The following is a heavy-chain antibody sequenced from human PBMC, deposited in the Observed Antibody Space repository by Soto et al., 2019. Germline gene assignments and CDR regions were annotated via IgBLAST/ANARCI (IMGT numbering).Heavy chain of an antibody. V-gene: IGHV4-59*12. J-gene: IGHJ5*02. D-gene: IGHD3-22*01. CDR1: IISYQ. Sequence: IISYQCSCNRQKTGKGLEWIGYIYYSGSTNYNPSLKSRVTISVDTSKNQFSLKLSSVTAADTAVYYCESWGLRSGYYYWFDPRGQGTLVTVSS. CDR3: ESWGLRSGYYYWFDP. CDR2: IYYSGST.